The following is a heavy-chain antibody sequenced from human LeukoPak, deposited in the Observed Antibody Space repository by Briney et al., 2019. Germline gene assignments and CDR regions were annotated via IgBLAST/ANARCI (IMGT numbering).Heavy chain of an antibody. Sequence: GGSLRLSCAASGFTFSDYYMSWIRQAPGKGLEWVSYISSSGSTIYYADSVKGRFTISRDNAKNSLYLQMNSLRAEDTAVYYCARVREVVATAKWDYYYYYTDVWGKGTTVTVSS. CDR1: GFTFSDYY. CDR3: ARVREVVATAKWDYYYYYTDV. D-gene: IGHD5-12*01. J-gene: IGHJ6*03. CDR2: ISSSGSTI. V-gene: IGHV3-11*01.